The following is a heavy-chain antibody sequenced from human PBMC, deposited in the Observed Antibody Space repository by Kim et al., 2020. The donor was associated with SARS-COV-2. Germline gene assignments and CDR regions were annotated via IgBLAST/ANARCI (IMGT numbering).Heavy chain of an antibody. Sequence: GGSLRLSCAASGFTFSGSAMHWVRQASGKGLEWVGRIRSKANSYATAYAASVKGRFTISRDDSKNTAYLQMNSLKTEDTAVYYCTRLGYYDSSGYPDNWFDPWGQGTLVTVSS. CDR1: GFTFSGSA. CDR2: IRSKANSYAT. V-gene: IGHV3-73*01. CDR3: TRLGYYDSSGYPDNWFDP. J-gene: IGHJ5*02. D-gene: IGHD3-22*01.